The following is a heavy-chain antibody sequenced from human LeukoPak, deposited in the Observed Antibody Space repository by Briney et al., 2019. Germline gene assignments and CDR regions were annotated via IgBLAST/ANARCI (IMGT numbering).Heavy chain of an antibody. CDR3: AKGHDYGDYVGY. CDR1: GFTFSSYG. D-gene: IGHD4-17*01. V-gene: IGHV3-30*02. J-gene: IGHJ4*02. Sequence: GGSLRLSCAASGFTFSSYGMHWVRQAPGKGLEWVAFIRYDGSNKYYADSVRGRFTISRYNSKNTLYLQMNSLRAEDTAVYYCAKGHDYGDYVGYWGQGTLVTVSS. CDR2: IRYDGSNK.